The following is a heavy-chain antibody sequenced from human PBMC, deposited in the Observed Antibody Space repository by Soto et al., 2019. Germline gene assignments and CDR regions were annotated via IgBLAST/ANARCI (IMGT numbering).Heavy chain of an antibody. CDR2: IYPGDSDT. CDR3: ARHGWSDYYYYGMDV. D-gene: IGHD3-3*01. Sequence: SLKISCKGSGYSFTSYWIGWVRQMPGKGLEWMGIIYPGDSDTRYSPSFQGQVTISADKSISTAYLQWSSLKASDTAMYYCARHGWSDYYYYGMDVWGQGTTVTVSS. J-gene: IGHJ6*02. CDR1: GYSFTSYW. V-gene: IGHV5-51*01.